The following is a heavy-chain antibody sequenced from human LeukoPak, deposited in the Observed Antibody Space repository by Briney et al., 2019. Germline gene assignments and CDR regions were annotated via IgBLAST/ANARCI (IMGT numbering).Heavy chain of an antibody. CDR2: ISYDGSKK. D-gene: IGHD6-19*01. J-gene: IGHJ4*02. Sequence: PWGSLSLSCAASGFTFSTHGMHWVRQAPGKGLDWVAVISYDGSKKFYADSVKGRFTISRDNSKNTAYLQMNILRLEDTAVYYCAKDDRAVTDYWGQGALTTLSS. V-gene: IGHV3-30*18. CDR3: AKDDRAVTDY. CDR1: GFTFSTHG.